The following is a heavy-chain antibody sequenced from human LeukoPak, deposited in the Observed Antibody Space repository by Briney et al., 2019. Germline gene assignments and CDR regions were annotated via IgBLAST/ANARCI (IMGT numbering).Heavy chain of an antibody. CDR3: ASISGSYFFDY. J-gene: IGHJ4*02. Sequence: SETLSLTCAVYGGSFSSYYWSWIRQPPGKGLEWIGYIYYSGSTNYNPSLKSRVTISVDTSKNQFSLKLSSVTAADTAVYYCASISGSYFFDYWGQGTLVTVSS. CDR2: IYYSGST. CDR1: GGSFSSYY. D-gene: IGHD1-26*01. V-gene: IGHV4-59*01.